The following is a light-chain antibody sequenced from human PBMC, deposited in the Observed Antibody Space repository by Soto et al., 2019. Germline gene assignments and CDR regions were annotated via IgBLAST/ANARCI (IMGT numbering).Light chain of an antibody. CDR1: SSDVGGYNY. CDR3: CSYTSISTGVL. J-gene: IGLJ2*01. Sequence: QSALTQPASVSGSPGQSITISCTGTSSDVGGYNYVSWYQQHPGRAPKLMIYEVSDRPSGVSHRFSGSKSGNTASLTISGLQAEDEADYYCCSYTSISTGVLFGGGTKLTVL. V-gene: IGLV2-14*01. CDR2: EVS.